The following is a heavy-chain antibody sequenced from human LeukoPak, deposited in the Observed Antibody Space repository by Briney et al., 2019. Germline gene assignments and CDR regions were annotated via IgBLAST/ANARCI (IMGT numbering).Heavy chain of an antibody. D-gene: IGHD3-9*01. Sequence: PGGSLRLSCAASGFTFSGYAMSWVRQAPGKGLEWVSAISGSGGSTYYADSVKGRFTISRDNSKNTLYLQVNSLRAEDTAVYYCAKQGGDILTGYYGNYWGQGTLVTVSS. J-gene: IGHJ4*02. CDR1: GFTFSGYA. V-gene: IGHV3-23*01. CDR2: ISGSGGST. CDR3: AKQGGDILTGYYGNY.